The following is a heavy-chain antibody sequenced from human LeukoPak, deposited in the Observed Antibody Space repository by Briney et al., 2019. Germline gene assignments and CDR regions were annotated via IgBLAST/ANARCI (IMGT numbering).Heavy chain of an antibody. CDR1: GFTFSSYA. CDR2: ISGSGGST. CDR3: AKNGVYDFWRGPSNWFDP. Sequence: GGSLRLSCAASGFTFSSYAMSWVRQAPGKGLEWVSAISGSGGSTYYADSVKGRFTISRDNSKNTLYLQMNSLRAEDTAVYYCAKNGVYDFWRGPSNWFDPWGQGTLVTVSS. J-gene: IGHJ5*02. D-gene: IGHD3-3*01. V-gene: IGHV3-23*01.